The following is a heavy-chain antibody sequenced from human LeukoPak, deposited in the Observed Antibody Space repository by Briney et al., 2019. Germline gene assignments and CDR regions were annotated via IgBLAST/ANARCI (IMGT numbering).Heavy chain of an antibody. CDR2: ISSSSSYI. Sequence: GSLRLSCAASGFAFSRYSMNWVRQAPGKGLEWVSSISSSSSYIYYADSVKGRFTISRDNAKNSLYLQMNSLRAEDTAVYYCAWLPFDYYYGMDVWGQGTTVTVSS. CDR3: AWLPFDYYYGMDV. V-gene: IGHV3-21*01. J-gene: IGHJ6*02. CDR1: GFAFSRYS. D-gene: IGHD5-18*01.